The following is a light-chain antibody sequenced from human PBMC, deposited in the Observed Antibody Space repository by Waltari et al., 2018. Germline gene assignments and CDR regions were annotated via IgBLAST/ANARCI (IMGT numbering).Light chain of an antibody. V-gene: IGKV3-15*01. Sequence: EIVMTQSPATLSVSPGERATLSCRASQRISSHLAWYQRKPGQAPRLHIYGASTRATGIPARFSGSGSGTEFTLTISSLQSEDFAVYCCHQYHDWPQTFGQGTKVELK. CDR3: HQYHDWPQT. J-gene: IGKJ1*01. CDR1: QRISSH. CDR2: GAS.